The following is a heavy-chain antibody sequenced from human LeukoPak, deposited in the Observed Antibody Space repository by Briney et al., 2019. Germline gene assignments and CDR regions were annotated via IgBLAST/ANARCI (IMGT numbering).Heavy chain of an antibody. Sequence: SVKVSCKASGGTFSSYAISWVRQAPGQGLEWMGGIIPIFGTANYAQKFQGRVTITADKSTSTAYMELGSLRSEDMAVYYCARYPGGSWYYAFDIWGQGTMVTVSS. CDR3: ARYPGGSWYYAFDI. V-gene: IGHV1-69*06. CDR1: GGTFSSYA. J-gene: IGHJ3*02. CDR2: IIPIFGTA. D-gene: IGHD6-13*01.